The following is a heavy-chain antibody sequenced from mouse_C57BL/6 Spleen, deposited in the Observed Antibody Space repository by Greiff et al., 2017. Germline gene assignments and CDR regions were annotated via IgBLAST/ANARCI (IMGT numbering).Heavy chain of an antibody. CDR3: TRHYDYDDYAMDY. J-gene: IGHJ4*01. Sequence: LQQSGGGLVQPGGSMKLSCAASGFTFSDAWMDWVRQSPEKGLEWVAEIRNKANNHATYYAESVKGRFTISRDDSKSSVDLQMNSLRAEDTGIYYCTRHYDYDDYAMDYWGQGTSVTVSS. V-gene: IGHV6-6*01. CDR2: IRNKANNHAT. CDR1: GFTFSDAW. D-gene: IGHD2-4*01.